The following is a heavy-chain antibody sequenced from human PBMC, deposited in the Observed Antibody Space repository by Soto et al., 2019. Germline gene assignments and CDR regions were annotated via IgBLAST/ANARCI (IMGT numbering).Heavy chain of an antibody. CDR3: ARGSSSLYYYYYYMDV. J-gene: IGHJ6*03. Sequence: SGGSLRLSCAASGFTFSSYSMNWVRQAPGKGLEWVSYISSSSSTIYYADSVKGRFTISRDNAKNSLYLQMNSLRAEDTAVYYCARGSSSLYYYYYYMDVWGKGTTVTVSS. D-gene: IGHD6-6*01. CDR2: ISSSSSTI. V-gene: IGHV3-48*01. CDR1: GFTFSSYS.